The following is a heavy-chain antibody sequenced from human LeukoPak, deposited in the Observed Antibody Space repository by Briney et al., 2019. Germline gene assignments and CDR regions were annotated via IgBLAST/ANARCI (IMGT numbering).Heavy chain of an antibody. V-gene: IGHV4-30-2*01. CDR1: GGSISSGGYS. CDR3: ARAGGYSSSWQYFQH. Sequence: SQTLSLTCAVSGGSISSGGYSWSWIRQPPGKGLEWIGYIYHSGSTYYNPSLKSRVTISVDRSKNQFSLKLSSVTAADTAVYYCARAGGYSSSWQYFQHWGQGTLVTVSS. CDR2: IYHSGST. D-gene: IGHD6-13*01. J-gene: IGHJ1*01.